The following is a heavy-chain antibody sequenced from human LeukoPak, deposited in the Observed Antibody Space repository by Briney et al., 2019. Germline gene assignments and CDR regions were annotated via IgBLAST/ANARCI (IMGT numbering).Heavy chain of an antibody. CDR3: TRGIWSSHKADYYLDH. CDR2: INAGNGNT. V-gene: IGHV1-3*01. D-gene: IGHD3-3*01. CDR1: GYTFTNYA. Sequence: ASVKVSCKASGYTFTNYAVHWVRQAPGQRPEWMGWINAGNGNTKYSQTFQGRVAVTRDKFASTAYMELSNLRSEDTAVYYCTRGIWSSHKADYYLDHWGQGTLVTVSS. J-gene: IGHJ4*02.